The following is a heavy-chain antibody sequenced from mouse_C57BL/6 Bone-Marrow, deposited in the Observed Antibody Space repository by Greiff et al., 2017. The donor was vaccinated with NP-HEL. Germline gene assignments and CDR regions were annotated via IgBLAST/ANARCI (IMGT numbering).Heavy chain of an antibody. D-gene: IGHD1-1*01. J-gene: IGHJ4*01. Sequence: EVKLMESGPGLVKPSQSLSLTCSVTGYSITSGYYWNWIRQFPGNKLEWMGYISYDGSNNYNPSLKNRISITRDTSKNQFFLKLNSVTTEDTATYYCARGGYYYGSWYAMDYWGQGTSVTVSS. CDR2: ISYDGSN. CDR3: ARGGYYYGSWYAMDY. V-gene: IGHV3-6*01. CDR1: GYSITSGYY.